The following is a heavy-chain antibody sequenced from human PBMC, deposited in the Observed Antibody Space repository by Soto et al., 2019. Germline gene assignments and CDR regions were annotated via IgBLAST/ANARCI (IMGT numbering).Heavy chain of an antibody. Sequence: QVQLQESGPGLVKPSETLSLTCTVSGGSVSSGSYYWSWIRQPPGKGLEWIGYIYYSGSTNYNPSLQSRVTLQVRTFXNQFSLKLSSVTAADTAVYYCARVEYRGCRPYMDVWGQGTTVTVSS. CDR3: ARVEYRGCRPYMDV. CDR2: IYYSGST. D-gene: IGHD6-6*01. J-gene: IGHJ6*02. CDR1: GGSVSSGSYY. V-gene: IGHV4-61*01.